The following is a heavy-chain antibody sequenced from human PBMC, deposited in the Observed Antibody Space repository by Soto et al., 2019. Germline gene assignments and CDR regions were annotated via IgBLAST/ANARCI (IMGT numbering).Heavy chain of an antibody. CDR2: ISSSSSTI. CDR3: LRRTESSCSCPDY. D-gene: IGHD6-13*01. CDR1: GFTFSTYS. V-gene: IGHV3-48*02. J-gene: IGHJ4*02. Sequence: GGSLRLSCAASGFTFSTYSMNWVRQAPGKGLEWVSYISSSSSTIYYADSVKGRFTISRDNAKNSLYLQMNTLRDEDTAVYYCLRRTESSCSCPDYRGQETLVTDS.